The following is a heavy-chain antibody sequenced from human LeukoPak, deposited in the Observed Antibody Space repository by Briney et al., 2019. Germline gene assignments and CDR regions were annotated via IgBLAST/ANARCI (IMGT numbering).Heavy chain of an antibody. V-gene: IGHV1-2*02. CDR3: ARDERGYDSGGYFDH. D-gene: IGHD5-12*01. Sequence: GASVKVSCKASGYTFTGYYMHWVRQAPGQGLEWMGWINPNSGGTNYAQKFQGRVTMTRDTSISTAYMELSRLRSDDTAVYYCARDERGYDSGGYFDHWGQGTLVTVSS. CDR2: INPNSGGT. J-gene: IGHJ4*02. CDR1: GYTFTGYY.